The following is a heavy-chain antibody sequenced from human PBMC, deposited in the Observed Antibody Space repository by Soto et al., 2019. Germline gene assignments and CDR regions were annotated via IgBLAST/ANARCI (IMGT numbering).Heavy chain of an antibody. CDR2: IYYSGST. Sequence: SETLSLTCTVSGGSISSGGYYWSWIRQHPGKGLEWIGYIYYSGSTYYNPSLKSRVTISVDTSKNQFSLKLSSVTAADTAVYYCARGPAGEDIVVVPAARRYYFDHWGQGTLVTVSS. CDR3: ARGPAGEDIVVVPAARRYYFDH. D-gene: IGHD2-2*01. J-gene: IGHJ4*02. V-gene: IGHV4-31*03. CDR1: GGSISSGGYY.